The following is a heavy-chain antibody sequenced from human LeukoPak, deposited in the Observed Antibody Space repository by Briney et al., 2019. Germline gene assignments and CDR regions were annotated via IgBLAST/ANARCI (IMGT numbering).Heavy chain of an antibody. D-gene: IGHD1-1*01. CDR2: ISSGGST. CDR1: GGSITTYQ. CDR3: ATWGPTGKYYFDY. J-gene: IGHJ4*02. V-gene: IGHV4-4*09. Sequence: PSETLSRTCSVSGGSITTYQWSWIRQPPGKGLEWIGYISSGGSTSYNPSLESRVSISVDPSKTQFSLNLSSVTAADTAVYYCATWGPTGKYYFDYWGQGTLVTVSS.